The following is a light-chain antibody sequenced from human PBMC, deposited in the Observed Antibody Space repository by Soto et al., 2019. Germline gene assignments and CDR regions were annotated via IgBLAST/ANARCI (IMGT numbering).Light chain of an antibody. V-gene: IGLV2-14*03. J-gene: IGLJ1*01. CDR3: SQYTHSNTRQLV. CDR1: SSDVGGYNY. CDR2: DVS. Sequence: QSVLTQPASVSGPPGQSITISCTGTSSDVGGYNYVSWYQHHPGKAPKLMIYDVSNRPSGVSIRFSGSKSDNTASLTISGLQPEDEADYHCSQYTHSNTRQLVCGTGTRSPS.